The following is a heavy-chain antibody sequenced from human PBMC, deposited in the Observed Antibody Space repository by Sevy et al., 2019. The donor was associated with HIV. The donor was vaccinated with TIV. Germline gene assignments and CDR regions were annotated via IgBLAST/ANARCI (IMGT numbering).Heavy chain of an antibody. CDR3: AGENAWGRGYS. D-gene: IGHD1-26*01. J-gene: IGHJ4*02. CDR1: GGSITSLY. V-gene: IGHV4-59*08. Sequence: SETLSLTCTVSGGSITSLYWNWIRQLPGRGLEWIANICYNGHINYNPSLKSRVTLSLDTSKNQFSLRLSSVTAADTAMYYCAGENAWGRGYSWGQGTLVTVSS. CDR2: ICYNGHI.